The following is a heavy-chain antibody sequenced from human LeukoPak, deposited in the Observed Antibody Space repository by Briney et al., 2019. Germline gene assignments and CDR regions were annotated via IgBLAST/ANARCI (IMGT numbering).Heavy chain of an antibody. CDR3: TRRNRGGVRGVMFDP. J-gene: IGHJ5*02. Sequence: GGSLRLSWTAAGFTVGDYGMSWVRLPPGKGLEWVGLIRGRAFGGTTEYATSVKGTFTISRDNSKSIAYLQMNSLKTEDTAVYYCTRRNRGGVRGVMFDPWGQGTLVTVSS. D-gene: IGHD3-10*01. CDR1: GFTVGDYG. CDR2: IRGRAFGGTT. V-gene: IGHV3-49*04.